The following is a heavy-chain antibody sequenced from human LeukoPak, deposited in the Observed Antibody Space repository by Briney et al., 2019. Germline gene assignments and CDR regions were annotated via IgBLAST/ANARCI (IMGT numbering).Heavy chain of an antibody. CDR2: IFHRGTT. CDR1: GGSISSNRYN. V-gene: IGHV4-39*02. J-gene: IGHJ4*02. CDR3: ARAPLSHFDY. Sequence: SETLSLTCTVSGGSISSNRYNWAWIRQSPGKGLEWIGSIFHRGTTYYNPSLKSRVTLSLDTSNNHFSVTLRSVTAADTAVYYCARAPLSHFDYWGQGTLVTVSS.